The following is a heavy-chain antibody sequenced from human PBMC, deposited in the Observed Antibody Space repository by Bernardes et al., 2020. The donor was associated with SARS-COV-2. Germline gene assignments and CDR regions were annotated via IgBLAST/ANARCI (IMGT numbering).Heavy chain of an antibody. V-gene: IGHV1-2*04. Sequence: ASVKVSCKASVYTFTGYYMPWVRQAPGQGLELMGWINPNSGGTNYAQKFQCWVTMTRDTSISTAYMELSRLRSDDTAVYYCARERLPYYYDSSGYPLLDYYYYGMDVWGQGTTVTVSS. D-gene: IGHD3-22*01. CDR3: ARERLPYYYDSSGYPLLDYYYYGMDV. CDR2: INPNSGGT. J-gene: IGHJ6*02. CDR1: VYTFTGYY.